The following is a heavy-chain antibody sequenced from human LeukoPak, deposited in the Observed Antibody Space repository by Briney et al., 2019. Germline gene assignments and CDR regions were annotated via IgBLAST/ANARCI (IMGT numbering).Heavy chain of an antibody. CDR1: GGSFSGYY. CDR2: INHSGST. CDR3: ARMTTVITSYYYGMDV. J-gene: IGHJ6*02. V-gene: IGHV4-34*01. D-gene: IGHD4-17*01. Sequence: SETLSLTCAVYGGSFSGYYWSWIRQPPGKGLEWIGEINHSGSTNYNPSLKSRVTISVDTSKNQFSLKLSSVTAADTAVYYCARMTTVITSYYYGMDVWGQGTTVTVSS.